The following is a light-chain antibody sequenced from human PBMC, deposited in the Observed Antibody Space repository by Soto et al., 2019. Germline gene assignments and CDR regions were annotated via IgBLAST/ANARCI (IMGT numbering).Light chain of an antibody. J-gene: IGLJ3*02. CDR3: GTWDNSLSAGGV. Sequence: QSVLTQPPSVGGAPGQRVTLSCSGSASSIGSNYVSWYQHLPGPAPKLLIYDDIKRPSGIPDRFSGSKSGTSATLGITGLQTGDEADYYCGTWDNSLSAGGVFGGGTKLTVL. CDR2: DDI. CDR1: ASSIGSNY. V-gene: IGLV1-51*01.